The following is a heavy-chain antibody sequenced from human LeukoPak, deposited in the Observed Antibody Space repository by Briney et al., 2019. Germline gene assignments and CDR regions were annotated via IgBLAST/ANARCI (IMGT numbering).Heavy chain of an antibody. CDR2: VCYSGST. CDR3: ARHTYCGGDCFGGAFEI. V-gene: IGHV4-59*08. Sequence: SESLSLTCTASGSTISNYCWSCIRQPPGKGLEWIAYVCYSGSTNYNPALKSRVTISLDTSKHQFSLKLNSVTAADTAVYYCARHTYCGGDCFGGAFEIWGQGTMVTVSS. D-gene: IGHD2-21*02. J-gene: IGHJ3*02. CDR1: GSTISNYC.